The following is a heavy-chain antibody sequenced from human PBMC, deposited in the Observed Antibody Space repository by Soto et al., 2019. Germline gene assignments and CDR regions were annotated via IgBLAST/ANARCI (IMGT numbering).Heavy chain of an antibody. J-gene: IGHJ6*02. CDR3: ARYSSTTNYYYGMDV. Sequence: QVQLVESGGGVVQPGRSLRLSCAASGFTCSNYGMHWVRQAPGKGLEWLAVISNDGSNENYADSVKGRFTISRDNSKNMVYLQTNSLRAEDRAVYYCARYSSTTNYYYGMDVWGQGTTVTVSS. V-gene: IGHV3-30*03. CDR2: ISNDGSNE. CDR1: GFTCSNYG. D-gene: IGHD6-13*01.